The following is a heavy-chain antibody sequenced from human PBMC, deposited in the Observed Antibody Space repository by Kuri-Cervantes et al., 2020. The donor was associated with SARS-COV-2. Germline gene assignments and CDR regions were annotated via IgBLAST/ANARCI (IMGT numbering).Heavy chain of an antibody. Sequence: GESLQISCSASGFTFSSYAMHWVRQAPGKGLEYVSAISSNGGSAYYADSVKGRFTISRDNSKNTLYLQMNSLRAEDTAVYYCAKGPYYDFWSGPFDPWGQGTLVTVSS. CDR2: ISSNGGSA. D-gene: IGHD3-3*01. J-gene: IGHJ5*02. CDR1: GFTFSSYA. CDR3: AKGPYYDFWSGPFDP. V-gene: IGHV3-64*04.